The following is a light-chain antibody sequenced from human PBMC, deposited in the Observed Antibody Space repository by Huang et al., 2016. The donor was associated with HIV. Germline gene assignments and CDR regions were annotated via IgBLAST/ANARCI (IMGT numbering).Light chain of an antibody. J-gene: IGKJ2*01. Sequence: EIIMTQSPATLSLSPGVGASLSCRANQSVATNLAWYLHRPGQRPRILIFGASTRASGLPGRFSGSWSGTQFPLTVSGLQSEDFAVYYCQQYHTWPYTFGQGTKLEI. CDR3: QQYHTWPYT. V-gene: IGKV3-15*01. CDR1: QSVATN. CDR2: GAS.